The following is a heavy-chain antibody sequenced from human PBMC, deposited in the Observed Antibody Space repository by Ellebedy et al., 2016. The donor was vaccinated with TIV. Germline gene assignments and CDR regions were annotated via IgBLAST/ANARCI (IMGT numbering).Heavy chain of an antibody. CDR2: ISYDGSNK. CDR1: GFTFSSYA. V-gene: IGHV3-30*04. CDR3: ATSAVGHSHGYYFDY. D-gene: IGHD3-22*01. Sequence: GESLKISCTVSGFTFSSYAMHWVRLAPGKGLEWVTLISYDGSNKYNADFVKGRFTISRDNSKNTVYLQMNSLRAEDTAVYYCATSAVGHSHGYYFDYWGQGTLVTVSA. J-gene: IGHJ4*02.